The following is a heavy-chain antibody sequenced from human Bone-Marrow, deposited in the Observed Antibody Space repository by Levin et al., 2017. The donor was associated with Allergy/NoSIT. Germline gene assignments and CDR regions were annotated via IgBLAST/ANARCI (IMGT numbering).Heavy chain of an antibody. CDR3: GREAQHFDY. J-gene: IGHJ4*02. CDR1: GFTFRTLA. CDR2: LSGSGGST. Sequence: LSLPCAASGFTFRTLAMSWVRQPPGKGLEWVSSLSGSGGSTHYADSEKGRFTISRDNSKNTLYLQMDSVRAEDTAVYYCGREAQHFDYWGQGTLVTVSS. V-gene: IGHV3-23*01.